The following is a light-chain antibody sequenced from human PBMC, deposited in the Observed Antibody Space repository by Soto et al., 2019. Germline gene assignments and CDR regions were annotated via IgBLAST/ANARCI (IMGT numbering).Light chain of an antibody. CDR2: DAS. CDR3: QKYNSFWT. J-gene: IGKJ1*01. Sequence: DIQMTQCPSTLSASLGDRVTISCRASQTISNWLAWYQQKPGKAPKLLIYDASSLEGGVPSRLSGSGSGTEFTLTISSLQPEDFATYYCQKYNSFWTFGQGTQVDIK. CDR1: QTISNW. V-gene: IGKV1-5*01.